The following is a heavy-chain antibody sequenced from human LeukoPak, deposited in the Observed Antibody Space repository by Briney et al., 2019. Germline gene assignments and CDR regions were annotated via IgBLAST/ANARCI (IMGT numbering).Heavy chain of an antibody. D-gene: IGHD6-13*01. CDR3: ARYRAAAYFDY. CDR1: GFTFSNAW. CDR2: IKSKTDGGTT. J-gene: IGHJ4*02. V-gene: IGHV3-15*01. Sequence: GGSLRLSCEASGFTFSNAWMSWVRQAPGEGLEWVGSIKSKTDGGTTDYAAPAKGIFTISRDASKNTMSLQMNSLKTEDTAVYYCARYRAAAYFDYWGQGTLVTVSS.